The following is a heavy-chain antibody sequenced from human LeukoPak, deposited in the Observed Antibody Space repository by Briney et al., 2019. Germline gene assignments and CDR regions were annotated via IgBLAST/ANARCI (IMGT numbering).Heavy chain of an antibody. CDR2: IYYSGST. D-gene: IGHD1-1*01. Sequence: KPSETLSLTCTVSGGSISSYYWSWIRQPPGKGLEWIGYIYYSGSTNYNPSLKSRVTISVDTSKNQFSLKLSSVTAADTAVYYCARATRGNWFDPWGQGTLVTVSS. J-gene: IGHJ5*02. CDR1: GGSISSYY. CDR3: ARATRGNWFDP. V-gene: IGHV4-59*12.